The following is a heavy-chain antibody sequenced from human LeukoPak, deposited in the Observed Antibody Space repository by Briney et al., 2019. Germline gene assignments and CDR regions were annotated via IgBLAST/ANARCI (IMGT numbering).Heavy chain of an antibody. Sequence: SETLSLTCGVSGGSISSNNWWTWVRQPPGKGLEWIGEVHLDGRTNYSPSLQGRLAMSVDFSENHISLKLTSVTAADTAVYYCAREGGPYRPLDYTGQGLLVTVSS. V-gene: IGHV4-4*02. CDR2: VHLDGRT. CDR1: GGSISSNNW. CDR3: AREGGPYRPLDY. J-gene: IGHJ4*02.